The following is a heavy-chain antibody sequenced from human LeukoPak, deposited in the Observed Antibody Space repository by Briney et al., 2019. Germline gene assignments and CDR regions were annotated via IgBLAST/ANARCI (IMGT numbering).Heavy chain of an antibody. V-gene: IGHV4-34*01. J-gene: IGHJ4*02. D-gene: IGHD1-26*01. CDR1: GGSFSGYY. Sequence: SETLSLTCAVYGGSFSGYYWSWIRQPPGKGPEWIGEINHSGSTNYNPSLKSRVTMSVDTSKNQFSLKLSSVTAADTAVYYCARGKQLLYWGQGTLVTVSS. CDR3: ARGKQLLY. CDR2: INHSGST.